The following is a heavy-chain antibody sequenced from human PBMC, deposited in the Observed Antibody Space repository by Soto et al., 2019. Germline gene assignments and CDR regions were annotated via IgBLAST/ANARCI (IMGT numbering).Heavy chain of an antibody. V-gene: IGHV4-38-2*01. D-gene: IGHD1-20*01. CDR1: GYSITSGYY. J-gene: IGHJ4*02. CDR2: IHHTGGT. CDR3: ATSQKGYNWNYFDH. Sequence: SETLSLTCAVSGYSITSGYYWGWIRQPPGKGLEWMGTIHHTGGTYYNPSLESRVSVSVDTSKSQFSLKLSAVTAADTAVYYCATSQKGYNWNYFDHWGQGALVTVSS.